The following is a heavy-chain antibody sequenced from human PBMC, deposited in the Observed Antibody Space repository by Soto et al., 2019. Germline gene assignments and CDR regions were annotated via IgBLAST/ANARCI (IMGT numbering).Heavy chain of an antibody. V-gene: IGHV3-21*01. Sequence: PVGSLRLSCAASGFTFSSYTMHWVRQAPGKGLEWVSAISGSSNYMYYADSLRGRFTISRDNAKNSLFLQMNSLRTEDTAVYYCARVGYSGIYFVPFDYWGQGSLVTVSS. CDR1: GFTFSSYT. D-gene: IGHD1-26*01. CDR2: ISGSSNYM. J-gene: IGHJ4*02. CDR3: ARVGYSGIYFVPFDY.